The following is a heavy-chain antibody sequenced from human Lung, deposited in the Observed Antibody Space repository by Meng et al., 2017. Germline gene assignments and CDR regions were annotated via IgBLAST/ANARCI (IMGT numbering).Heavy chain of an antibody. CDR2: ISSSSKYI. D-gene: IGHD1-26*01. V-gene: IGHV3-21*01. CDR1: GFTFSDYT. CDR3: AREVGGSYHFDY. J-gene: IGHJ4*02. Sequence: EVQLVESGGGLVKPGGSLRLSCAASGFTFSDYTMNWVRQAPGKGLEWVSSISSSSKYIDYAGSVKGRFTTSRDNAKNSLYLQMNSLRAEDTAVYYCAREVGGSYHFDYWGQGTLVTVSS.